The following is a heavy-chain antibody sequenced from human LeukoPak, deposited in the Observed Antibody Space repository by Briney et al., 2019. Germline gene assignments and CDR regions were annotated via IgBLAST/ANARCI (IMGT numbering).Heavy chain of an antibody. D-gene: IGHD5-18*01. CDR1: GFTFSSYG. Sequence: GRSLRLSCAASGFTFSSYGMHWVRQAPGKGLEWVAVIWYDGSNKYYADSVKGRFTISRDNSKDTLYLQMNSLRAEDTAVHYCAKGGYSYGSPLGYWGQGTLVSVSS. J-gene: IGHJ4*02. CDR2: IWYDGSNK. V-gene: IGHV3-33*06. CDR3: AKGGYSYGSPLGY.